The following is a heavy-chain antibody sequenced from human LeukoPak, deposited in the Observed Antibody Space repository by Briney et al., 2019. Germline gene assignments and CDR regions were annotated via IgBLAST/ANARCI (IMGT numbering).Heavy chain of an antibody. D-gene: IGHD3-10*01. Sequence: SETLSLTCTVSGGSISSGSYYWSWIRQPAGKGLEWIGRIYTSGSTNYNPSLKSRVTISVDTSKNQFSLKLSSVTAADTAVYYCARDSMVRGVIDWGQGTLVTVSS. J-gene: IGHJ4*02. CDR1: GGSISSGSYY. CDR3: ARDSMVRGVID. V-gene: IGHV4-61*02. CDR2: IYTSGST.